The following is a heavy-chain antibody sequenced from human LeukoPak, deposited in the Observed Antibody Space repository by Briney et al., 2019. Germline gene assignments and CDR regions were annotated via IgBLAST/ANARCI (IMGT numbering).Heavy chain of an antibody. D-gene: IGHD3-10*01. CDR1: GGSISSSSYY. J-gene: IGHJ6*03. Sequence: NPSETLSLTCTVSGGSISSSSYYWGWIRQPPGKGLEWIGSTYYSGSTYYNPSLKSRVTISVDTSKNQFSLKLSSVTAADTAVYYCARSPKLLWFGTYYYYMDVWGKGTTVTVSS. CDR2: TYYSGST. V-gene: IGHV4-39*01. CDR3: ARSPKLLWFGTYYYYMDV.